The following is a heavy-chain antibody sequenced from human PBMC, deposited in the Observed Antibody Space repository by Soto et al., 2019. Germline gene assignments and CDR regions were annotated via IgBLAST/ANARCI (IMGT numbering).Heavy chain of an antibody. CDR2: IYYSGST. J-gene: IGHJ4*02. V-gene: IGHV4-30-4*01. D-gene: IGHD3-16*02. CDR3: AREVIAAQAKIDY. CDR1: GGSISSGAYY. Sequence: QVQLQESGPGLVKPSQTLSLTCTVSGGSISSGAYYWSWIRQPPGKGLEWIGYIYYSGSTYYNPSLKSRVTISVDTSKNQCSLKLSSVTAADTAVYYCAREVIAAQAKIDYWGQGTLVTVSS.